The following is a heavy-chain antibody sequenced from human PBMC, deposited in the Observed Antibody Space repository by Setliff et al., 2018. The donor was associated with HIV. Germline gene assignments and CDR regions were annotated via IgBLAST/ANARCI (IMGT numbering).Heavy chain of an antibody. CDR2: INPNSGGT. CDR1: GYSFTSYG. D-gene: IGHD4-17*01. CDR3: ARGQASNDYGVSF. Sequence: GASVKVSCKASGYSFTSYGIGWVRQAPGQGLEWMGWINPNSGGTNYAQNFQGRVTMTRDTSISTAYMELSSLRSEDTAVYYCARGQASNDYGVSFWGQGTMVTVSS. V-gene: IGHV1-2*02. J-gene: IGHJ3*01.